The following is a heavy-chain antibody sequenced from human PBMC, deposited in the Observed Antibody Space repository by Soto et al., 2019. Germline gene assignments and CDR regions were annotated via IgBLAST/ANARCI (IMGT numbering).Heavy chain of an antibody. V-gene: IGHV1-2*04. D-gene: IGHD3-3*01. CDR2: INPNSGGT. CDR1: GYTFTGYY. J-gene: IGHJ6*02. Sequence: ASVKVSCKASGYTFTGYYMHWVRQAPGQGLEWMGWINPNSGGTNYAQKFQGWVTMTRDTSISTAYMELSRLRSDDTAVYYCAKNGDFWSWGMDVWGLGTTVTVSS. CDR3: AKNGDFWSWGMDV.